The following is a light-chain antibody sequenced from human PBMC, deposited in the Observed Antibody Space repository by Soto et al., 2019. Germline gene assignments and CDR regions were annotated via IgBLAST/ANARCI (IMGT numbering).Light chain of an antibody. CDR3: QQYYTYWT. CDR1: QDIDIS. V-gene: IGKV1-5*01. J-gene: IGKJ1*01. Sequence: DIQMTQSPSTLSVSVGDRVTITCRASQDIDISLAWFQQRPGKAPEVLIYAASALVTGVPPTFSGSGSGTEFTLTISRVQPDDFATDYCQQYYTYWTFGQGTQVDIK. CDR2: AAS.